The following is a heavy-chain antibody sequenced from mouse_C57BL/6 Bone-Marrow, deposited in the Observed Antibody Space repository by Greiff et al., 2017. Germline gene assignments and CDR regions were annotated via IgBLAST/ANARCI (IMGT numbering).Heavy chain of an antibody. D-gene: IGHD2-4*01. J-gene: IGHJ3*01. CDR1: GFTFSSYA. Sequence: EVKVEESGGGLVQPGGSLKLSCAASGFTFSSYAMSWVRQTPEKGLEWVATISGGGSYTYYPDNVKGGFTISRDNAKNHLYLQMSHLKSEDTAMYYCARDGRLPAWFAYWGQGTLVTVSA. CDR3: ARDGRLPAWFAY. V-gene: IGHV5-4*01. CDR2: ISGGGSYT.